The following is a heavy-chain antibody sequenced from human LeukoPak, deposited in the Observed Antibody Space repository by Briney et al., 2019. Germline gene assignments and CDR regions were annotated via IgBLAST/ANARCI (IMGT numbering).Heavy chain of an antibody. V-gene: IGHV4-59*01. D-gene: IGHD3-10*01. CDR2: IYYSGST. Sequence: SETLSLTCTVSGGSINNFYWSWIRQPPGGGVEWIGYIYYSGSTNYNPSIKSRVTISVDTSKNQFSLKLSSVTAADTAVYYCARLARLTLIRGVTGYHSLDVWGKGTKVTVSS. CDR1: GGSINNFY. J-gene: IGHJ6*04. CDR3: ARLARLTLIRGVTGYHSLDV.